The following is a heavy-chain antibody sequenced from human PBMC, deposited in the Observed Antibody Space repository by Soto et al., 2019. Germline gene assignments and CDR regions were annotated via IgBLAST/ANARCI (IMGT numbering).Heavy chain of an antibody. CDR2: IDPSDSYT. V-gene: IGHV5-10-1*01. D-gene: IGHD3-16*01. CDR1: GYSFTSYW. J-gene: IGHJ6*02. Sequence: VESLKISCKGSGYSFTSYWISWVRQMPGKGLEWMGRIDPSDSYTNYSPSFQGHVTISADKSISTAYLQWSSLKASDTAMYYCARARNSVWYYYGMDVWGQGTTVTVSS. CDR3: ARARNSVWYYYGMDV.